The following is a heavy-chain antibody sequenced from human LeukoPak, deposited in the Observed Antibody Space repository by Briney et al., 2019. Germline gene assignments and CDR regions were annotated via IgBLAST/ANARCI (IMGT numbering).Heavy chain of an antibody. CDR3: AKASVAIPQYCNS. J-gene: IGHJ5*02. D-gene: IGHD2-2*02. V-gene: IGHV3-23*01. CDR1: GFTFGNYA. Sequence: AGGSLRLSREASGFTFGNYAMNWVRQAPGKGVEWVSTISGTGSSTYYADSAKGRFTISRDNSKDTLFLQLNSLTAADTAMYFCAKASVAIPQYCNSWGQGTLVTVSS. CDR2: ISGTGSST.